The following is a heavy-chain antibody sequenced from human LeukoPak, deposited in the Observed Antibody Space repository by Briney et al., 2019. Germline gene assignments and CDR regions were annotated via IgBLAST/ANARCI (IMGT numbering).Heavy chain of an antibody. Sequence: ASVKVSCKASGYTFTSYGISWVRQAPGQGLEWMGWISAYNGNTNYAQKLQGRVTMTTDTSTSTAYMELGSLRSDDTAVYYCARDRRRYCSGGSCYPTFDYWGQGTLVTGSS. CDR3: ARDRRRYCSGGSCYPTFDY. D-gene: IGHD2-15*01. CDR1: GYTFTSYG. J-gene: IGHJ4*02. CDR2: ISAYNGNT. V-gene: IGHV1-18*01.